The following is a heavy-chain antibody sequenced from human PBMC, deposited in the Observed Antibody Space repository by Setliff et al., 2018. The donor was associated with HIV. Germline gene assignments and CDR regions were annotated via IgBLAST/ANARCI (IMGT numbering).Heavy chain of an antibody. J-gene: IGHJ6*03. V-gene: IGHV5-51*01. D-gene: IGHD3-9*01. CDR1: GYDLTYNW. CDR2: IFPSDSDI. CDR3: TRHPLRPGIAGYFYFVDL. Sequence: PGESLKISCKGSGYDLTYNWIAWVRKMPGKGLEWMGIIFPSDSDIKYSPSFQGQVTISVDRSLNTVYLQWSRLRASDTAIYYCTRHPLRPGIAGYFYFVDLWGTGTTVTVSS.